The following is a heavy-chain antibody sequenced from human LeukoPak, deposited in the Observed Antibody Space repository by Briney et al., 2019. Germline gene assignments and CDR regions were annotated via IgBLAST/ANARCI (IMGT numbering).Heavy chain of an antibody. Sequence: PGGSLRLSCVASEFTFTSYGMHWVRQAPGKGLEWVAFLRYDGSNRSYADSVEGRFTISRDNSKNTLYLQMNSLRAEDTAVYYCAKDVDLFGELYFDSWGQGTLVTVSS. CDR1: EFTFTSYG. CDR2: LRYDGSNR. J-gene: IGHJ4*02. CDR3: AKDVDLFGELYFDS. V-gene: IGHV3-30*02. D-gene: IGHD3-10*02.